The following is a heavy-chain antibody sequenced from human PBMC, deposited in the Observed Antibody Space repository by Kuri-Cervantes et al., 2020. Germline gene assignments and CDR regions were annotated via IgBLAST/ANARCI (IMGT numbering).Heavy chain of an antibody. Sequence: GESLKISCKASGYTFTSYYMHWVRQAPGQGLEWMGIINPSGGSTSYAQKFQGRVTMTTDTSTNTVYMELRSLRSDDTAVYYCARGRDWNYAFDIWGQGTMVTVSS. V-gene: IGHV1-46*01. CDR2: INPSGGST. D-gene: IGHD1-7*01. CDR1: GYTFTSYY. CDR3: ARGRDWNYAFDI. J-gene: IGHJ3*02.